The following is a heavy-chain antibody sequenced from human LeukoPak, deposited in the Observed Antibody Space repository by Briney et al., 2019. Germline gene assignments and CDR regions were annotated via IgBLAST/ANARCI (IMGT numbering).Heavy chain of an antibody. CDR2: ISGSGGST. J-gene: IGHJ4*02. Sequence: GGSLRLSCAASGFTVSNNYMSWVRQAPGKGLEWVSAISGSGGSTYYADSVKGRFTISRDNSKNTLYLQMNSLRAEDTAVYYCAKSSGYYYGGPVYYFDYWGQGTLVTVSS. V-gene: IGHV3-23*01. CDR3: AKSSGYYYGGPVYYFDY. CDR1: GFTVSNNY. D-gene: IGHD3-22*01.